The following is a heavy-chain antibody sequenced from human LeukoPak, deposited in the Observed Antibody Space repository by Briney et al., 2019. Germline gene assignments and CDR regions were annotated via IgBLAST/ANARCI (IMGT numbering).Heavy chain of an antibody. Sequence: SVKVSCKASGGTFSSYAISWVRQAPGQGLEWMGGIIPIFGTANYAQKFQGRVAITTDESTSTAYMELSSLRSEDTAVYYCASHYGEGYYYYYMDVWGKGTTVTVSS. CDR1: GGTFSSYA. J-gene: IGHJ6*03. D-gene: IGHD4-17*01. V-gene: IGHV1-69*05. CDR3: ASHYGEGYYYYYMDV. CDR2: IIPIFGTA.